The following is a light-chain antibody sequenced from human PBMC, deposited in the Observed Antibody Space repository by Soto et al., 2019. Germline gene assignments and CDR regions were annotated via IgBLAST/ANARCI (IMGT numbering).Light chain of an antibody. CDR3: QQFASLPRT. J-gene: IGKJ1*01. Sequence: EIVLTQSPGTLSLSPGESGTLSCRASQSLSSGFLAWYQQRPGQAPRLLIYAASSRATGIPDRFSGTGSGTDFTLTISKLEPADFAEYYCQQFASLPRTFGQGTKVDMK. CDR1: QSLSSGF. V-gene: IGKV3-20*01. CDR2: AAS.